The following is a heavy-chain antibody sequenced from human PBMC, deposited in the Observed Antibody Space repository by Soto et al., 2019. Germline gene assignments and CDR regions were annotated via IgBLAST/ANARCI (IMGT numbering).Heavy chain of an antibody. D-gene: IGHD2-2*01. CDR3: ARRHVPAAINNYYYYYMDV. Sequence: RALRLSCAASGFTFTSYSMNSVRQAPEKGLEWVSYISSSSSTIYYADSVKGRFTISRDNAKNSLYLQMNSLRAEDTAVYYCARRHVPAAINNYYYYYMDVWGKGTTVNVSS. CDR1: GFTFTSYS. V-gene: IGHV3-48*01. CDR2: ISSSSSTI. J-gene: IGHJ6*03.